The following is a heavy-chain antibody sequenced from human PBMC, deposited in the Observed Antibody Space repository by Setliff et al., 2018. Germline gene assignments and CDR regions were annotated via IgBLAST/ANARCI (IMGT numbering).Heavy chain of an antibody. J-gene: IGHJ4*02. D-gene: IGHD6-19*01. CDR1: GFTFKTYS. CDR2: ISPYSGNT. V-gene: IGHV1-18*01. CDR3: VRSSAPQVVLAADFDF. Sequence: ASVKVSCKASGFTFKTYSFSWIRQAPGQGLEWVGWISPYSGNTNYPQWLQDRVTMTIDTSATTVYMELKSLRSDDTAVYYCVRSSAPQVVLAADFDFWGQGIPVTVSS.